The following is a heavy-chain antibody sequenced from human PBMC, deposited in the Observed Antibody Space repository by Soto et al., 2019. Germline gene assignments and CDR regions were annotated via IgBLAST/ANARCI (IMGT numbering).Heavy chain of an antibody. CDR3: ARGYSSSNYYYGMDV. V-gene: IGHV1-18*01. J-gene: IGHJ6*02. CDR2: ISAYNGNT. Sequence: SVEVSFRASCYTFTSYGISWVRQAPGQGLEWMGWISAYNGNTNYAQKLQGRVTMTTDTSTSTAYMELRSLRSEDAAVYYCARGYSSSNYYYGMDVWGQGTTVTVSS. D-gene: IGHD6-6*01. CDR1: CYTFTSYG.